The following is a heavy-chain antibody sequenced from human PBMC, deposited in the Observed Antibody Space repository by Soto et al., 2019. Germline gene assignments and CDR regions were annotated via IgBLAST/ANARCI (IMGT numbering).Heavy chain of an antibody. CDR3: ARDAVAGDYDY. Sequence: VASVKVSCKASGGTFSSYAISWVRQAPGQGLEWMGGIIPIFGTANYAQKFQGRVTITADKSTSTAYMGLSSLRSEDTAVYYCARDAVAGDYDYWGQGTLVTVSS. D-gene: IGHD6-19*01. CDR2: IIPIFGTA. J-gene: IGHJ4*02. V-gene: IGHV1-69*06. CDR1: GGTFSSYA.